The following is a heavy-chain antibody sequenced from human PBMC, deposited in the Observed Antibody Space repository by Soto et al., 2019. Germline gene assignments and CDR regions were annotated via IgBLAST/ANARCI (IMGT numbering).Heavy chain of an antibody. Sequence: SESLSLTCTVSGESITRGGSYWGWVRQRPGKGLEWLGYIHYDGATYYNPTFKSRVAISSDSSKNQFSLKMTSVAASDTALYYCARSRVGHTSPTDFWGQGILVTVSS. V-gene: IGHV4-31*03. CDR2: IHYDGAT. D-gene: IGHD1-26*01. J-gene: IGHJ4*02. CDR1: GESITRGGSY. CDR3: ARSRVGHTSPTDF.